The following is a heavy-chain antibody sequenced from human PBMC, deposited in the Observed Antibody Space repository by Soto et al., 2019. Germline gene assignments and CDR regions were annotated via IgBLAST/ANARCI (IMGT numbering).Heavy chain of an antibody. D-gene: IGHD2-2*01. CDR3: ARGYCSSTSCFPRPYYYYYYGMDV. CDR2: IIPIFVTA. Sequence: QVQLVQSGAEVKKPGSSVKVSCKASGGTFSSYAISWVRQAPGQGLEWMGGIIPIFVTANYAQKFQGRVTITADESTSTAYMELSSLRSEDTAVYYCARGYCSSTSCFPRPYYYYYYGMDVWGQGTTVTVSS. V-gene: IGHV1-69*01. CDR1: GGTFSSYA. J-gene: IGHJ6*02.